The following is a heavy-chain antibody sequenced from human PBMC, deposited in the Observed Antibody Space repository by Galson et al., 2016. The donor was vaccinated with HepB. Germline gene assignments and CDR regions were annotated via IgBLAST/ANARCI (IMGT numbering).Heavy chain of an antibody. CDR1: GGSFNSYP. Sequence: SVKVSCKASGGSFNSYPISWVRQAPGRGLEWMGQIIPVVAMANYAQKFQGRVTITADKSTSTAFMELSSLRSEDTAVYYCAREGPAAFDLWGQGTMVSVSS. J-gene: IGHJ3*01. V-gene: IGHV1-69*10. CDR3: AREGPAAFDL. CDR2: IIPVVAMA.